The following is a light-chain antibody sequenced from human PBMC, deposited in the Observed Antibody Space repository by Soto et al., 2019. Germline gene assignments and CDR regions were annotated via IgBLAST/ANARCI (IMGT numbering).Light chain of an antibody. CDR3: QQYNNWPLT. CDR1: QSISDT. Sequence: EIVMTQSPATLSVSPGGRATLSCRASQSISDTLAWYQQKPGQAPRLLIYSASRGATGIPARFSGSGSGTDFTLTISSLQSEDFAVYYCQQYNNWPLTFGQGTKVEIK. J-gene: IGKJ1*01. V-gene: IGKV3-15*01. CDR2: SAS.